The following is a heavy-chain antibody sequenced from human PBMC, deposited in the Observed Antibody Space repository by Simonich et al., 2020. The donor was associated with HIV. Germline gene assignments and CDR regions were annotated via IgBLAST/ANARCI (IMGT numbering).Heavy chain of an antibody. CDR1: GFTLSDYY. CDR3: AGAPYGDGAFDI. CDR2: ISRSRSIM. Sequence: QVQLVESGGGLVKPGGSLRLSCAASGFTLSDYYMSWIRQAPGKGLEWVSYISRSRSIMYYADSVKGRFTISRDNAKNSLYLQMNSLRAEDTAVYSCAGAPYGDGAFDIWGQGTMVTVSS. J-gene: IGHJ3*02. V-gene: IGHV3-11*01. D-gene: IGHD7-27*01.